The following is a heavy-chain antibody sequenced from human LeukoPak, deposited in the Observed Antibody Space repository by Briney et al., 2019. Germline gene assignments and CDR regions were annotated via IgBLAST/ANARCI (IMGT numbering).Heavy chain of an antibody. CDR1: GFTFSSYS. D-gene: IGHD5-18*01. CDR2: ISSSGSTI. V-gene: IGHV3-48*04. Sequence: PGGSLRLSCAASGFTFSSYSMNWVRQAPGKGLEWVSYISSSGSTIYYADSVKGRFTISRDNAKNSLYLQMNSLRAEDTAVYYCARDGGYSYGWVYYYYMDVWGKGTTVTVSS. CDR3: ARDGGYSYGWVYYYYMDV. J-gene: IGHJ6*03.